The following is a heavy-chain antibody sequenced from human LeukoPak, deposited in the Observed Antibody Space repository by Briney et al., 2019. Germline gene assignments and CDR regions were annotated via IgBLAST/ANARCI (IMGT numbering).Heavy chain of an antibody. CDR2: IYYSGST. CDR1: GGSISSYY. Sequence: SETLSLTCTVSGGSISSYYWSWIRQPPGKGLEWIGYIYYSGSTNYNPSLTSRVTISVDTPKNQFSLKLSSVTAADTAVYYCARLSGGWYDGGINIDYWGQGTLVTVSS. CDR3: ARLSGGWYDGGINIDY. V-gene: IGHV4-59*01. J-gene: IGHJ4*02. D-gene: IGHD6-19*01.